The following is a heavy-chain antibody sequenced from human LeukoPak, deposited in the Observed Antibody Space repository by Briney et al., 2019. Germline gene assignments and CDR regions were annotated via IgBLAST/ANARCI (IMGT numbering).Heavy chain of an antibody. Sequence: PSETLSLTCTVSGDSISSSSYYWGWIRQPPGKGLEGIGSTYYSGSTYYNPSLKSRVTISVDTSKNQFSLKLSPVTAADTAVYYCASLIFGVALYNWFDPWGQGTLVTVSS. CDR1: GDSISSSSYY. V-gene: IGHV4-39*01. CDR2: TYYSGST. CDR3: ASLIFGVALYNWFDP. J-gene: IGHJ5*02. D-gene: IGHD3-3*01.